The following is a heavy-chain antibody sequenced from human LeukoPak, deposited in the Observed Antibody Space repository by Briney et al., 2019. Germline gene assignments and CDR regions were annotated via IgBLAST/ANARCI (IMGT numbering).Heavy chain of an antibody. V-gene: IGHV1-2*02. J-gene: IGHJ4*02. D-gene: IGHD5-12*01. CDR3: ARAPATTFDS. CDR2: INPNSGGT. CDR1: GYTFTGYY. Sequence: GASVKVSCKASGYTFTGYYPHWVRQAPGQGLEWMGWINPNSGGTIYAQNFQGRVTMTRDTSTSTAYMELNSLRSDDTAVFYCARAPATTFDSWGQGTLVTVSS.